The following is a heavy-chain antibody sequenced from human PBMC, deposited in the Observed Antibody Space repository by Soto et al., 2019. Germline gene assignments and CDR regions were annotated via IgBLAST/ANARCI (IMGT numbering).Heavy chain of an antibody. D-gene: IGHD3-3*01. CDR3: ARDRSCARLAWSPTDSYGRGG. CDR1: GYSFSTYG. CDR2: ISTSNGYT. Sequence: ASVKVSCKASGYSFSTYGISWVRQAPGQGLTWMGWISTSNGYTNYAQKFQGRVSMPPATSTNSSYMDLRSRSPDNTACYSCARDRSCARLAWSPTDSYGRGGWGKET. V-gene: IGHV1-18*01. J-gene: IGHJ6*04.